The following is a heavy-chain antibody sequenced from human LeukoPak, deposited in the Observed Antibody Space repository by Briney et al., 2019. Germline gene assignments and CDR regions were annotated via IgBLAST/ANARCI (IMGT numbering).Heavy chain of an antibody. CDR2: VYYTGST. CDR3: ARLTKGRYFDYIFAF. D-gene: IGHD3-9*01. Sequence: SETPSLTCTASGAFVSDSLSFWGLGRQPPREGLEVVGNVYYTGSTYYNPSLKSRVTMSVDTSKNQFSLKMTSVTAADTAIYYCARLTKGRYFDYIFAFWGQGILVTVSS. CDR1: GAFVSDSLSF. V-gene: IGHV4-39*01. J-gene: IGHJ4*02.